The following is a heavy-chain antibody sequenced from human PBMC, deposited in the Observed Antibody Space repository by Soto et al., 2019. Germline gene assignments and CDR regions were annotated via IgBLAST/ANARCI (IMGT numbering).Heavy chain of an antibody. V-gene: IGHV4-34*01. Sequence: LSEHYLCWLLLAPRKGLEWIGEINHSGSTNYNPSLKSRVTISVDTSKNQFSLKLSSVTAADTAVYYCARGPGTPRVYSSRRPSGYSGMAFWGHVSTVT. CDR2: INHSGST. CDR1: LSEHY. D-gene: IGHD6-13*01. CDR3: ARGPGTPRVYSSRRPSGYSGMAF. J-gene: IGHJ6*02.